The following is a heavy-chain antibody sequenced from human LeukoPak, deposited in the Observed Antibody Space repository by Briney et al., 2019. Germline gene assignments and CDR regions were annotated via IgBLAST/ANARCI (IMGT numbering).Heavy chain of an antibody. V-gene: IGHV1-8*01. CDR3: ARGRRYCSSTSCYYYFDY. CDR2: MNPNSGNT. CDR1: GYTFTSYD. D-gene: IGHD2-2*01. J-gene: IGHJ4*02. Sequence: ASVKVSCKASGYTFTSYDINWVRQATGQGLEWMGWMNPNSGNTGYAQRFQGRVTMTRNTSISTAYMELSSLRSEDTAAYYCARGRRYCSSTSCYYYFDYWGQGTLVTVSS.